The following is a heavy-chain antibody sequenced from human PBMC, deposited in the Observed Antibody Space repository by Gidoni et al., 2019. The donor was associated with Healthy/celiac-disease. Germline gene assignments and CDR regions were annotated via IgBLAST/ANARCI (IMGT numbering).Heavy chain of an antibody. CDR3: ARGGYSGYDWLVAYESAFDI. CDR2: INHSGST. V-gene: IGHV4-34*01. J-gene: IGHJ3*02. D-gene: IGHD5-12*01. CDR1: GGSFSGYY. Sequence: QVQLQQWGAGLLKPSETLSLTCAVYGGSFSGYYWSWIRQPPGKGLEWIGEINHSGSTNYNPSLKSRVTISVDTSKNQFSLKLSSVTAADTAVYYCARGGYSGYDWLVAYESAFDIWGQGTMVTVSS.